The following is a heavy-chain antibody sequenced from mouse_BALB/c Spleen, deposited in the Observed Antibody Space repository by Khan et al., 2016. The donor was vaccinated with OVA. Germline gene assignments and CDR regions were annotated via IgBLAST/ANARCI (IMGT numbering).Heavy chain of an antibody. V-gene: IGHV3-2*02. J-gene: IGHJ3*01. CDR2: INYSGST. Sequence: EVKLEESGPGLVKPSQSLSLTCTVTGYSITSDYAWNWIRQFPGNKLEWMGYINYSGSTSYYPSLKSRISITRDTSKNQFFLHLNSVTTEDTATYYCARWFAYWGQGTLVTVSA. CDR3: ARWFAY. CDR1: GYSITSDYA.